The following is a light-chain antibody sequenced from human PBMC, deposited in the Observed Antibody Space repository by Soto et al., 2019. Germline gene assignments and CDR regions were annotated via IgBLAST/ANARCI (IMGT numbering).Light chain of an antibody. J-gene: IGLJ3*02. CDR2: GNS. Sequence: QSVLTQPPSVSGAPGQRVTISCTGSSSNIGAGYDVHWYQQLPGTAPKLLIYGNSNRPSGVPDRFSGSESGTSASLAITGLQAEDEADYYCRSYDSSLSGWVFGGGTQLTVL. CDR1: SSNIGAGYD. V-gene: IGLV1-40*01. CDR3: RSYDSSLSGWV.